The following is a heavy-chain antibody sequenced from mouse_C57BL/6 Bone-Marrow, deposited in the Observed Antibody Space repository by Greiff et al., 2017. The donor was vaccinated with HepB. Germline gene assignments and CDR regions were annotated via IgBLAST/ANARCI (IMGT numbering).Heavy chain of an antibody. CDR3: ARHPHGYAMDY. CDR1: GFSLTSYG. V-gene: IGHV2-6-1*01. Sequence: QVHVKQSGPGLVAPSQSLSITCTVSGFSLTSYGVHWVRQPPGKGLEWLVVIWSDGSTTYNSALKSRLSISKDNSKSQVFLKMNSLQTDDTAMYYCARHPHGYAMDYWGQGTSVTVSS. CDR2: IWSDGST. J-gene: IGHJ4*01.